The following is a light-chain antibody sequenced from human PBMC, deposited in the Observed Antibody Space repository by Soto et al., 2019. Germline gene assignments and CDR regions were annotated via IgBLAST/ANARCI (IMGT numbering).Light chain of an antibody. CDR1: QSVDTN. Sequence: EVVRTKSPATMYVSPGDRATLACRASQSVDTNVAWYQQKPGQAPRLLVYGASTRATCIPARFTDCGSGTDCTLSISLLQSYYLAVYYCQQYYNWPTYTFGQRTTLPIK. CDR3: QQYYNWPTYT. CDR2: GAS. J-gene: IGKJ2*01. V-gene: IGKV3-15*01.